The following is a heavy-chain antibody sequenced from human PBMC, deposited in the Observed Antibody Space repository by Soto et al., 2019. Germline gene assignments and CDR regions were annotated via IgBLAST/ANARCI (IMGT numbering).Heavy chain of an antibody. CDR1: GGSFSGYY. CDR3: ARLAVTTILAREVYYFDS. J-gene: IGHJ4*02. D-gene: IGHD4-17*01. V-gene: IGHV4-34*01. Sequence: QVQLQQWGAGLLKPSETLSLTCAVYGGSFSGYYWSWIRQPPGKGLEWIGEINHSGSTNYNPSLKSRVTISVDTSKNQFSLKLSSVTAADTAVYYCARLAVTTILAREVYYFDSWGQGTLVHVSA. CDR2: INHSGST.